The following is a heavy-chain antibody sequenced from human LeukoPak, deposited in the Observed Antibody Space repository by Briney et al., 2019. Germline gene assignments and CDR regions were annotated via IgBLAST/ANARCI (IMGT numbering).Heavy chain of an antibody. CDR2: IYYSGST. J-gene: IGHJ1*01. CDR1: GGSISSGDYY. V-gene: IGHV4-30-4*08. CDR3: AREYYDSSGYQTYHDAEYFQH. D-gene: IGHD3-22*01. Sequence: SETLSLTCTVSGGSISSGDYYWSWIRQPPGKGLEWIGYIYYSGSTYYNPSLKSRVTISVDTSKNQFSLKLSSVTAADTAVYYCAREYYDSSGYQTYHDAEYFQHWGQGTLVTVSS.